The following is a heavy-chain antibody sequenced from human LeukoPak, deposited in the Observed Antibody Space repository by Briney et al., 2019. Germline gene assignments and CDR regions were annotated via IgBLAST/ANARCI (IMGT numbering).Heavy chain of an antibody. CDR2: ITSSGTHI. V-gene: IGHV3-21*01. D-gene: IGHD1-26*01. Sequence: GGSLRLSCAASGFTFSSFNMNWVRQAPGKAMEWVSSITSSGTHIFYADSVRGRFTISRDNAKNSLYLQMDSLGPDDTAVYYRARDPYSGNYGNDYYYYMDVWGKGTTVTISS. CDR1: GFTFSSFN. J-gene: IGHJ6*03. CDR3: ARDPYSGNYGNDYYYYMDV.